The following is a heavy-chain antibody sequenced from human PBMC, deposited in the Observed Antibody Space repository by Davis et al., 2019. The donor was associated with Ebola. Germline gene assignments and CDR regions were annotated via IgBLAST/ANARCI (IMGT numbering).Heavy chain of an antibody. D-gene: IGHD3-22*01. CDR2: INPSGGST. Sequence: ASVKVSCKASGYTFTSYYMHWVRQAPGQGLEWMGIINPSGGSTSYAQKFQGRVTMTRDTSTSTVYMELSSLRSEDTAVYYCARVPGYYDSSGPLDYWGQGTLVTVSS. V-gene: IGHV1-46*01. CDR3: ARVPGYYDSSGPLDY. J-gene: IGHJ4*02. CDR1: GYTFTSYY.